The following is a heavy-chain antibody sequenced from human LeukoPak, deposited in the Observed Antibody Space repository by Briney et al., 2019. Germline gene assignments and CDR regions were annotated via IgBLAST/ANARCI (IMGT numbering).Heavy chain of an antibody. V-gene: IGHV3-23*01. Sequence: RLSXXXXGFXXXXYAMSWVRQAPGKGLEWVSAISGSGGSTYYADSVKGRFTISRDNSKNTLYLQMNSLRAEDTAVYYCAKAGDHGIAVVYYYYGMDVWGQGTTVTVSS. D-gene: IGHD6-19*01. CDR2: ISGSGGST. CDR3: AKAGDHGIAVVYYYYGMDV. CDR1: GFXXXXYA. J-gene: IGHJ6*02.